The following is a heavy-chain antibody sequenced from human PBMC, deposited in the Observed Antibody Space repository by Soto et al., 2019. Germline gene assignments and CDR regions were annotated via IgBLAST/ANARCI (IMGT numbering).Heavy chain of an antibody. V-gene: IGHV1-3*01. J-gene: IGHJ6*03. CDR2: INAGNGNT. Sequence: ASVKVSCKASGYTFTSYAMHWVRQAPGQRLEWMGWINAGNGNTKYSQKFQGRVTITRDTSASTAYMELSSLRSEDTAVYYCARGKEGCSSTSCYPYYYYYMDVWGKGTTVTVSS. CDR3: ARGKEGCSSTSCYPYYYYYMDV. D-gene: IGHD2-2*01. CDR1: GYTFTSYA.